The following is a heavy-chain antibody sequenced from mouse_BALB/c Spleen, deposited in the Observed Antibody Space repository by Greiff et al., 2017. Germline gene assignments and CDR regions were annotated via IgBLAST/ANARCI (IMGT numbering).Heavy chain of an antibody. CDR2: IWAGGST. V-gene: IGHV2-9*02. CDR3: ARSYGNYYWYFDV. J-gene: IGHJ1*01. D-gene: IGHD2-1*01. Sequence: VMLVESGPGLVAPSQSLSITCTVSGFSLTSYGVHWVRQPPGKGLEWLGVIWAGGSTNYNSALMSRLSISKDNSKSQVFLKMNSLQTDDTAMYYCARSYGNYYWYFDVWGAGTTVTVSS. CDR1: GFSLTSYG.